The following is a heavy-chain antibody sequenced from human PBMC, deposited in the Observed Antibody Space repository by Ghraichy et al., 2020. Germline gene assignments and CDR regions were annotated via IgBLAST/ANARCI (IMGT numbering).Heavy chain of an antibody. D-gene: IGHD6-6*01. CDR2: INSDGSST. J-gene: IGHJ2*01. CDR1: GFTFSSYW. CDR3: ATFRSARPKFDL. V-gene: IGHV3-74*01. Sequence: GGSLRLSCAASGFTFSSYWMHWVRQAPGKGLVWVSRINSDGSSTTYADSVKGRFTISRDNAKNTLYLQMNSLRAEDTAVYYCATFRSARPKFDLWGRGTLVTVSS.